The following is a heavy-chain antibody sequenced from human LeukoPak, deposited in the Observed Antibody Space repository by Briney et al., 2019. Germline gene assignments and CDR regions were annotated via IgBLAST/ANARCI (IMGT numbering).Heavy chain of an antibody. V-gene: IGHV3-7*01. CDR1: GFTFSSYW. J-gene: IGHJ3*02. CDR2: IKQDGSEK. D-gene: IGHD5-12*01. Sequence: TGGSLRLSCAASGFTFSSYWMSWVRQAPGKGLEWVANIKQDGSEKYYVDSAKGRFTISRDNAKNSLYLQMNSLRAEDTAVYYCARDRSSGYDDIWGQGTMVTVSS. CDR3: ARDRSSGYDDI.